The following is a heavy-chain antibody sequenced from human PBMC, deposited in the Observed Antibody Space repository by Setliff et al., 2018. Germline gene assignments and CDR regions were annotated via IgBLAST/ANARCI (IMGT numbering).Heavy chain of an antibody. V-gene: IGHV3-49*04. J-gene: IGHJ6*02. D-gene: IGHD6-13*01. CDR2: IRSKAYGGTT. CDR1: GFTFGDYA. CDR3: TRVGRQLVYYYYGMDV. Sequence: GGSLRLSCPASGFTFGDYAMSWVRQAPGKGLEWVGFIRSKAYGGTTEYAASVKGRFTISRDDSKSIAYLQMNSLKTEDTAVYYCTRVGRQLVYYYYGMDVWGQGTTVTSP.